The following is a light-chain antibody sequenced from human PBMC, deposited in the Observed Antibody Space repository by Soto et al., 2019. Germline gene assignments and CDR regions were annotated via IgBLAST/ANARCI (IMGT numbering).Light chain of an antibody. CDR1: SGTVTSGHY. Sequence: QAVVTQEPSLTVSPGGTVTLTCGSSSGTVTSGHYPYWFQQKPGQAPRTLIYDTTSKHSWTPARFSGSLLGGKAALTLSGAQPEDEADYNCLLSYNTEQLVFGGGTKVTVL. CDR3: LLSYNTEQLV. CDR2: DTT. J-gene: IGLJ3*02. V-gene: IGLV7-46*01.